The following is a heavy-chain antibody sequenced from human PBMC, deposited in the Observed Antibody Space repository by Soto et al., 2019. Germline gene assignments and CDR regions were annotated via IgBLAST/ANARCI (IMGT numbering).Heavy chain of an antibody. J-gene: IGHJ4*02. V-gene: IGHV4-34*01. CDR2: INHSGST. D-gene: IGHD6-13*01. Sequence: SETLSLTCAVYGGSFGCYYWIWIRQPPGKGLEWIGEINHSGSTNYNPSLKSRVTISVDTSKNQFSLKLSSVTAADTAVYYCAIQRGAAATGFDYWGQGTLVTVS. CDR1: GGSFGCYY. CDR3: AIQRGAAATGFDY.